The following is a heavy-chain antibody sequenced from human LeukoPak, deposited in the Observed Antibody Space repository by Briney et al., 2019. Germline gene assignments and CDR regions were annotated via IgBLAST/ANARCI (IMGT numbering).Heavy chain of an antibody. V-gene: IGHV1-2*04. J-gene: IGHJ5*02. CDR2: INPNSGGT. D-gene: IGHD2-2*01. CDR3: ARGGRRYCSSTSCYDNWFDP. Sequence: ASVKVSCKASGYTFTGYYMHWVRQAPGQGLEWMGWINPNSGGTNYAQKFQGWVTMTRDTSISTAYMELSRLRSDDTAVYYCARGGRRYCSSTSCYDNWFDPWGQGTLVTVSS. CDR1: GYTFTGYY.